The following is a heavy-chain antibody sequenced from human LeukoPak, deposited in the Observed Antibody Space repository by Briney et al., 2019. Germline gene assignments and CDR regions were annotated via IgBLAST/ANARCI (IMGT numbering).Heavy chain of an antibody. D-gene: IGHD3-10*02. CDR3: AELGITMIGGV. CDR1: VFTFSSYS. Sequence: PGGSLRLSCAASVFTFSSYSMNWVRQAPGKGLEWVSYISSSSSTIYYADSLKGRFTISRDNAKNSLYLQMNSLRAEDTAVYYCAELGITMIGGVWGKGTTVTISS. J-gene: IGHJ6*04. CDR2: ISSSSSTI. V-gene: IGHV3-48*01.